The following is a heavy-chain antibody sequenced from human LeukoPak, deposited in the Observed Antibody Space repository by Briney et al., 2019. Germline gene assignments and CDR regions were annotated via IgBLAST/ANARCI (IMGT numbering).Heavy chain of an antibody. Sequence: PGGSLRLSCVASEFNFRGYTFNWARQAPGKGLEWVSSIDSSGGYMFYADSVKGRFIISRDNAKDSLYLQMNSLRVEDTAVYYCLRGDRRDYWGQGTLVTVSS. V-gene: IGHV3-21*06. J-gene: IGHJ4*02. CDR1: EFNFRGYT. CDR2: IDSSGGYM. CDR3: LRGDRRDY.